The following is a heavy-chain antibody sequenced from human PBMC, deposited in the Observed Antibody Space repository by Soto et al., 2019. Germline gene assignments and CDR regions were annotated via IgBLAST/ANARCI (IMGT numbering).Heavy chain of an antibody. V-gene: IGHV4-4*02. D-gene: IGHD3-10*01. CDR1: SGSIDNVYW. CDR2: TPHSWGS. Sequence: SETLSLTCAVSSGSIDNVYWWSWVRQSPGKGLEWIGETPHSWGSHYNPSLKSRVAISLDTSKNQFSLKLTSVTATDTAVYYCVRQGFGALHGLVDVWGQGTTVTVSS. CDR3: VRQGFGALHGLVDV. J-gene: IGHJ6*02.